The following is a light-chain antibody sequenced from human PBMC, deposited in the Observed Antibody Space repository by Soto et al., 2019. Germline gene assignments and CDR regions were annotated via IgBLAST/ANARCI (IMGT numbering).Light chain of an antibody. CDR2: LSSDGSP. Sequence: QPVLTQSPSASASLGASVKLTCTLSSGHSSYAIAWHQQQPEKGPRYLMKLSSDGSPSKGAGIPDRFSGSSSGAERYLTISSLQSEDEADYYCQTWDTGARVVFGGGTQLTVL. V-gene: IGLV4-69*01. CDR3: QTWDTGARVV. CDR1: SGHSSYA. J-gene: IGLJ2*01.